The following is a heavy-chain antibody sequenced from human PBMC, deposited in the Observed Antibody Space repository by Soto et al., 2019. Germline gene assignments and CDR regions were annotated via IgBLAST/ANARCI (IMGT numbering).Heavy chain of an antibody. Sequence: ASVKVSCKASGGTFSSYTISWVRQAPGQGLEWMGRIIPILGIANYAQKFQGRVTITADKSTSTAYMELSSLRSEDTAVYYCARVRGQQLTGWFDPWGQGTLVTVSS. CDR3: ARVRGQQLTGWFDP. J-gene: IGHJ5*02. CDR1: GGTFSSYT. CDR2: IIPILGIA. D-gene: IGHD6-13*01. V-gene: IGHV1-69*02.